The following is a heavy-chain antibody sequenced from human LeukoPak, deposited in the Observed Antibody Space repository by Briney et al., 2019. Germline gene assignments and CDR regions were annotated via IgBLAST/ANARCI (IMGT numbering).Heavy chain of an antibody. D-gene: IGHD3-10*01. CDR1: GFSFSDYY. CDR3: AREGTGTD. CDR2: ITPSGTTK. V-gene: IGHV3-11*04. J-gene: IGHJ3*01. Sequence: GGSLRLSCAASGFSFSDYYMNWIRQAPGKGLEWVAYITPSGTTKTYADSVEGRFFISRDNAQSSVTLDMNSLRVEDTGVYYCAREGTGTDWGQGTWVTVSS.